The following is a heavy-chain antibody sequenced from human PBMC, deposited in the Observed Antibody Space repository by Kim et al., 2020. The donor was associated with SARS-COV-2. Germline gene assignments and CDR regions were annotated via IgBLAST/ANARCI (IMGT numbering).Heavy chain of an antibody. V-gene: IGHV4-39*01. J-gene: IGHJ5*02. CDR1: GGSIRNNSYN. Sequence: SETLSLTCTVSGGSIRNNSYNWAWIRQPPGKGLEWIGSVYYTRKTYYNPSLKSRLTMSVDTTKNQFSLRLSSVTAADTAVYYCARHDVMGSTSWHIWFDPWGPGTLVTVSS. CDR2: VYYTRKT. CDR3: ARHDVMGSTSWHIWFDP. D-gene: IGHD6-13*01.